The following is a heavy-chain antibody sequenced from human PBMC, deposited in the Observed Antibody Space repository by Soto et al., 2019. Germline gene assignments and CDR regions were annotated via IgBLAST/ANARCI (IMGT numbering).Heavy chain of an antibody. V-gene: IGHV3-23*01. D-gene: IGHD6-19*01. CDR1: GFTFSSYA. J-gene: IGHJ3*02. CDR2: ISGSGGST. Sequence: EVQLLESGGGLVQPGGSLRLSCAASGFTFSSYAMSWVRQAPGKGLEWVSAISGSGGSTYYADSVKGRFTISRDNSKNTLYVQMNSLRAEDTAVYYCAKGGLGNDAFDIWGQGTMVTVSS. CDR3: AKGGLGNDAFDI.